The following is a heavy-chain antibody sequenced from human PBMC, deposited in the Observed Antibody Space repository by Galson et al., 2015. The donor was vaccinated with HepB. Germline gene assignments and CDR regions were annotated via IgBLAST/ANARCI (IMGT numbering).Heavy chain of an antibody. CDR1: GFTVSSNY. CDR3: ARTYSGSPDAFDI. J-gene: IGHJ3*02. CDR2: IHSGGST. Sequence: SLRLSCAASGFTVSSNYMSWVRQAPGKGLEWVSVIHSGGSTYYADSVKGRFTISRDNSKNTLYLQMNSLRAEDTAVYYCARTYSGSPDAFDIWGQGTMVTVSS. D-gene: IGHD1-26*01. V-gene: IGHV3-53*01.